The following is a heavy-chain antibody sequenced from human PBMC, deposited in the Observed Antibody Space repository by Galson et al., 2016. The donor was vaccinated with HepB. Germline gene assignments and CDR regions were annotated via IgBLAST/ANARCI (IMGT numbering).Heavy chain of an antibody. CDR1: GLTFSSYV. CDR2: TLNNGSMK. CDR3: PGTSDHVYYGMDV. Sequence: YLRLSCAASGLTFSSYVMLWFRQAPGKGLLGVAVTLNNGSMKSHADSVKGRFTISSDNSKNALYLQMNSRRAEDTAVYYCPGTSDHVYYGMDVWGQGTPVTVSS. J-gene: IGHJ6*02. V-gene: IGHV3-30-3*01. D-gene: IGHD1-14*01.